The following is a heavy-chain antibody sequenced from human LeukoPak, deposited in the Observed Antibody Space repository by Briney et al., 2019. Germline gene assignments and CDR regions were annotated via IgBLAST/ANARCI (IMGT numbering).Heavy chain of an antibody. J-gene: IGHJ4*02. V-gene: IGHV1-69*04. CDR1: GGTFSSYA. CDR3: ARFHYDSSGYPNYFDY. CDR2: IIPILCIA. D-gene: IGHD3-22*01. Sequence: SVTVSCKASGGTFSSYAISWVRQAPGQGLEWMGRIIPILCIANYAQKFQGRVTITADKSTSTAYMELSSLRSEDTAVYYCARFHYDSSGYPNYFDYWGQGTLVTVSS.